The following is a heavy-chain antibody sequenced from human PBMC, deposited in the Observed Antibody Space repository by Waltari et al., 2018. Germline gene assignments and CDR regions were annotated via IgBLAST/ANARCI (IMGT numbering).Heavy chain of an antibody. Sequence: QVQLQQSGPGLVKPSQTLSLTCALSGDSVSSNSAAWNWIRQSPSRGLEWLGRTYYRSKWYNDYAVSVKSRITINPDTSKNQFSLQLNSVTPEDTAVYYCAREDCSGGSCAELWFDPWGQGTLVTVSS. CDR3: AREDCSGGSCAELWFDP. J-gene: IGHJ5*02. CDR1: GDSVSSNSAA. D-gene: IGHD2-15*01. CDR2: TYYRSKWYN. V-gene: IGHV6-1*01.